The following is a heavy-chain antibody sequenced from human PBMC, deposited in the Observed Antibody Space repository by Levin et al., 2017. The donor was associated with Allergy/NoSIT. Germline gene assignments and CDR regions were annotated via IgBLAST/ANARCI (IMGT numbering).Heavy chain of an antibody. J-gene: IGHJ2*01. V-gene: IGHV4-59*01. Sequence: GSLRLSCTVSGGSISNYYWNWIREYPGKGLEWVGCIYYSGSTDYNPSLKSRVTISVDTSKNQFSLKLSSVTAADTAVYYCVRGSTWSWYFDLWGRGTLVTVSS. D-gene: IGHD1-1*01. CDR1: GGSISNYY. CDR3: VRGSTWSWYFDL. CDR2: IYYSGST.